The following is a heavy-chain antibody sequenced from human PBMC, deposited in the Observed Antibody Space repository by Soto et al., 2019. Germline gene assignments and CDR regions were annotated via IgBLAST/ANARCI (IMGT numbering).Heavy chain of an antibody. Sequence: PSEPLYLTCAVYGGSVSGDYWSWIREPPGKGLEWIGEINHSGSTNYNPSLKSRVTISVDTSKNQFSLKLSSVTAADTAVYYCARRSMWVRGVIGGIRTSFDPWGQGTLVTVSS. J-gene: IGHJ5*02. D-gene: IGHD3-10*01. CDR1: GGSVSGDY. CDR2: INHSGST. CDR3: ARRSMWVRGVIGGIRTSFDP. V-gene: IGHV4-34*01.